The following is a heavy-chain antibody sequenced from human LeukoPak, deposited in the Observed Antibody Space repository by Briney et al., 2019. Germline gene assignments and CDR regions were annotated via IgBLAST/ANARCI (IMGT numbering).Heavy chain of an antibody. CDR1: GYTFTGYY. Sequence: VASVKVSRKASGYTFTGYYMHWVRQAPGQGLEWMGWINPNSGGTNYAQKFQGRVTMTRDTSISTAYMELSRLRSDDTAVYYCARDGRITMVRGVRRWFDPWGQGTLVTVSS. V-gene: IGHV1-2*02. D-gene: IGHD3-10*01. CDR2: INPNSGGT. CDR3: ARDGRITMVRGVRRWFDP. J-gene: IGHJ5*02.